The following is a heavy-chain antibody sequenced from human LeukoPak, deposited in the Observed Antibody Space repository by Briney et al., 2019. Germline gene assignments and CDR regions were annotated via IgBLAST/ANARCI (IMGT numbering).Heavy chain of an antibody. Sequence: PGGSLRLSCAVSGFSVTNNYMNWVRQAPGKGLEWVSSISSTTSYIFYADSVKGRFTISRDNAKNSLYLQMTSLRAEDTAVYYCARPLSSGSPQGLPTSPHLDYWGQGTLVTVSS. J-gene: IGHJ4*02. V-gene: IGHV3-21*01. CDR2: ISSTTSYI. CDR1: GFSVTNNY. CDR3: ARPLSSGSPQGLPTSPHLDY. D-gene: IGHD3-10*01.